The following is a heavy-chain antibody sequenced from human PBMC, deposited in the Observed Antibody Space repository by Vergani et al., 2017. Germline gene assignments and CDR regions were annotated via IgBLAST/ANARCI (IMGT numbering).Heavy chain of an antibody. Sequence: QVQLVQSGAEVKKPGSSVKVSCNASGGTFSSYAISWVRQAPGQGLEWMGGIIPIFGTANYAQKFQGRVTITADESTSTAYMELSSLRSEDTAVYYCARSYCSSTSCPQPSFDYWGQGTLVTVSS. V-gene: IGHV1-69*12. D-gene: IGHD2-2*01. CDR1: GGTFSSYA. CDR2: IIPIFGTA. J-gene: IGHJ4*02. CDR3: ARSYCSSTSCPQPSFDY.